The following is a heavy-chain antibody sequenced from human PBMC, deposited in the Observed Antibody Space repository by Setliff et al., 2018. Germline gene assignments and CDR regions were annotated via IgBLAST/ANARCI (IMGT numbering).Heavy chain of an antibody. Sequence: GGSLRLSCAASGFTFSTHSMNWVRQAPGKGLEWVSSISRSSTYIYYADSMKGRFTISRDNAKNSLYLQMNSLRAEDTAVYYCASSAYLDYYFDYWGQGTLVTVSS. CDR3: ASSAYLDYYFDY. CDR2: ISRSSTYI. D-gene: IGHD3-22*01. V-gene: IGHV3-21*01. CDR1: GFTFSTHS. J-gene: IGHJ4*02.